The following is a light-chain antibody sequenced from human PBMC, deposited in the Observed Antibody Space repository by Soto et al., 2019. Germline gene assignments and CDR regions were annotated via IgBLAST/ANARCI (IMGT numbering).Light chain of an antibody. V-gene: IGKV3-15*01. CDR3: QQYNIGPQT. CDR1: QNLRSS. J-gene: IGKJ1*01. CDR2: GAS. Sequence: VMTQSPSTLSVSPGERATLSCMASQNLRSSLAWYQQKPGQAPRLLIYGASTRATGIPARFSGSGSGTEFTLTISSLQSEDFEVYFCQQYNIGPQTFGQGTKVDIK.